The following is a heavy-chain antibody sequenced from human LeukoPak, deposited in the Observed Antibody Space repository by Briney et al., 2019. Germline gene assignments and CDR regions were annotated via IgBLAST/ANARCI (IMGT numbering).Heavy chain of an antibody. J-gene: IGHJ4*02. V-gene: IGHV4-4*09. CDR3: ARMVIAAAAHYSDY. CDR1: GGSISSYY. Sequence: SETLTLTCTVPGGSISSYYWTWIRQPPGKGLEWIGNIYSSGSTNYNPSLKSRVTISVDTAKNQFSLKLSSVTAADTAVYYCARMVIAAAAHYSDYWGQGTLVTVSA. D-gene: IGHD6-13*01. CDR2: IYSSGST.